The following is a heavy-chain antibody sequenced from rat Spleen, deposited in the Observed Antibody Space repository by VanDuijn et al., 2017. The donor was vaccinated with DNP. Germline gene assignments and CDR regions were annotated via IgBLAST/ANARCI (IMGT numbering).Heavy chain of an antibody. CDR3: ARSDYGYNRNWFAY. J-gene: IGHJ3*01. CDR1: GFSLTSYD. D-gene: IGHD1-6*01. CDR2: VWRGGST. V-gene: IGHV2-15*01. Sequence: QVQLKESGPGLVQPSQTLSLTCTVSGFSLTSYDVHWVRQPPGKGLEWIGAVWRGGSTDYNSALKSRLSISRDTSKSQVLLQMNSLQTEDTSMYFCARSDYGYNRNWFAYWGQGTLVTVSS.